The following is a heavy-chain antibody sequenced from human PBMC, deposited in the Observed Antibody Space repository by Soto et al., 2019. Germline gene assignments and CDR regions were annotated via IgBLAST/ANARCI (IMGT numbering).Heavy chain of an antibody. CDR2: IDPTDSYA. Sequence: GESLKISCRVSGYSFTSYWISWVRQMPGKGLGWMGRIDPTDSYANYSPSFQGHVTFSVDRSINTAYLQWSSLKAPDTAVYYCARLHGRHGTNGQLDYWGQGTLVTVSS. CDR3: ARLHGRHGTNGQLDY. J-gene: IGHJ4*02. D-gene: IGHD2-15*01. CDR1: GYSFTSYW. V-gene: IGHV5-10-1*01.